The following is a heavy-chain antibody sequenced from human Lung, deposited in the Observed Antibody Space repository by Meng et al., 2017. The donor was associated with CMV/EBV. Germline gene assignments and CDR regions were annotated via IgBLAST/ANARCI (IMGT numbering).Heavy chain of an antibody. CDR3: ARGSRGAFAFDI. CDR1: GFTFSDYY. V-gene: IGHV3-11*04. D-gene: IGHD4-17*01. CDR2: ISSAGQTI. Sequence: GGSLRLXCAASGFTFSDYYMSWIRQTPGRGLEWISYISSAGQTIFYADSVEGRFSISRDNDKNSLDLQMNSLRVEDSALYYCARGSRGAFAFDIWGQGTTVSVSA. J-gene: IGHJ3*02.